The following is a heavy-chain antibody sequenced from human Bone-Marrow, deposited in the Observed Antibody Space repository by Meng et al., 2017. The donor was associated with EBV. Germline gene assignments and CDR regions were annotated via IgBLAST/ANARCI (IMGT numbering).Heavy chain of an antibody. V-gene: IGHV1-69*01. CDR1: GGTFSSYG. CDR2: IIPIFGTA. D-gene: IGHD3-9*01. CDR3: ARRQYYYILTGYYH. J-gene: IGHJ5*02. Sequence: QLGEVGGEVKQSGTALKVACKASGGTFSSYGISWVRQAPGQGIEWMGGIIPIFGTANYAQKFQGSGTNTAEESTRTAYMELSSLRSEDTAVYYCARRQYYYILTGYYHWGQGTLVTVSS.